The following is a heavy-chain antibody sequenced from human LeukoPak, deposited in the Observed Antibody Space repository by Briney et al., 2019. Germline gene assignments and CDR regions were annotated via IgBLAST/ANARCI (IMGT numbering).Heavy chain of an antibody. D-gene: IGHD6-13*01. J-gene: IGHJ4*02. Sequence: SETLSLTCDVSGASISSNNWWSWVRQPPGKGLEWIGEIFHGGNTNHNPSLKSRVTISVDKSNNQFSLKLSSVTAADTAVYYCARNKESNSWYPVFDYWGQGTLVTVSS. V-gene: IGHV4-4*02. CDR3: ARNKESNSWYPVFDY. CDR2: IFHGGNT. CDR1: GASISSNNW.